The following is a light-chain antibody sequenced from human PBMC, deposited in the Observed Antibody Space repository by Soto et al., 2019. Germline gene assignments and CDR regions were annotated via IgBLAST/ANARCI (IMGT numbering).Light chain of an antibody. V-gene: IGKV3-11*01. Sequence: EIVLTQFSTTLSSFPVERVTLSCRASQYINTRLAWYQHRPGQAPRLLIYQTSIRAAGIPARFSASGSGTDFTLTISDVQPEDFALYYCHQRQSWPRTFGQGTKVDIK. CDR1: QYINTR. CDR3: HQRQSWPRT. J-gene: IGKJ1*01. CDR2: QTS.